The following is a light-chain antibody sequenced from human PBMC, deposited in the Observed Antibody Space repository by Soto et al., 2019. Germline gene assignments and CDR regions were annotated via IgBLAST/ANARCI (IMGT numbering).Light chain of an antibody. CDR3: QSYDSSLSGWV. Sequence: QSVLTQPPSVSGAPGQRVTISCTGSSSNIGAGYDVLWYQQLPGTAPKLLIYGNINRPSGVPVRFSGSKSGTSASLAITGLQAEDEADYYCQSYDSSLSGWVFGGGTKLTVL. CDR1: SSNIGAGYD. V-gene: IGLV1-40*01. J-gene: IGLJ3*02. CDR2: GNI.